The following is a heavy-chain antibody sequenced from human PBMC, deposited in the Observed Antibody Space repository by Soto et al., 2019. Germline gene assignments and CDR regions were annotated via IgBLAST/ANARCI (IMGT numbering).Heavy chain of an antibody. J-gene: IGHJ4*02. V-gene: IGHV4-30-2*01. D-gene: IGHD3-9*01. CDR3: TRALLKSLDY. CDR1: GGSISSGGYS. CDR2: IYHSGST. Sequence: PSETLSLTCAVSGGSISSGGYSWSWIRQPPGKGLEWIGYIYHSGSTYYNPSLKSRVTISVDRSKNQFSLKLSSVTAADTAMYYCTRALLKSLDYWGQGTLVTVSS.